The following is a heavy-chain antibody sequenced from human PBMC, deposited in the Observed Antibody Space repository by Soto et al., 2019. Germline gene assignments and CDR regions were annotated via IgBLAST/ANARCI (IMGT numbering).Heavy chain of an antibody. CDR1: SSPINSRYY. J-gene: IGHJ4*02. CDR3: ARNTRGRNFDY. V-gene: IGHV4-38-2*02. D-gene: IGHD5-12*01. CDR2: IYHSGST. Sequence: SETLSLTCTVSSSPINSRYYWGWIRQTPGKGLEWVASIYHSGSTHYNPSLKSRATISVDTSNNQFSLRLSSVTAEDTAIYYCARNTRGRNFDYWGQGTQVTVSS.